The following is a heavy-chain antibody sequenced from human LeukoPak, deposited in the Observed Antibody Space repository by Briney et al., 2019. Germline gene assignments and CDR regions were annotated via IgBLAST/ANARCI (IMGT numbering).Heavy chain of an antibody. D-gene: IGHD2-2*01. Sequence: ASVKVSCKASGYTFTGYYMHWVRQAPGQGLEWMGWINPNSGGTNYAQKFRGRVTMTRDTSISTAYMELSRLRSDDTAVYYCARVVVPAADNWFDPWGQGTLVTVSS. CDR2: INPNSGGT. CDR3: ARVVVPAADNWFDP. CDR1: GYTFTGYY. J-gene: IGHJ5*02. V-gene: IGHV1-2*02.